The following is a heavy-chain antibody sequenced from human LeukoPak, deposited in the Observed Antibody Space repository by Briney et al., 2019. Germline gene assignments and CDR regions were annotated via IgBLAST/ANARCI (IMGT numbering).Heavy chain of an antibody. J-gene: IGHJ4*02. Sequence: SETRSLTCAVYGGSFSGYYWSWIRQPPGKGLEWIGEINHSGSTNYNPSLKSRVTISVDTSKNQFSLKLSSVTAADTAVYYCARGPRTGVFWSGYYMTDYWGQGTLVTVSS. V-gene: IGHV4-34*01. D-gene: IGHD3-3*01. CDR1: GGSFSGYY. CDR2: INHSGST. CDR3: ARGPRTGVFWSGYYMTDY.